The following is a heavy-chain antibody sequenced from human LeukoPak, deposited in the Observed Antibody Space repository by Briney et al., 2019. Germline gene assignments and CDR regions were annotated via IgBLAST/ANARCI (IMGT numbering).Heavy chain of an antibody. D-gene: IGHD2-2*01. V-gene: IGHV4-38-2*02. Sequence: PSETLSLTCTVSGYSISSGYYWGWIRQPPGKGLEWIGSIYHSGSTYYNPSLKSRVTISVDTSKNQFSLKLSSVTAADTAVYYCARDWLTASGDQLLYNWLDPWGQGTLVTVSS. J-gene: IGHJ5*02. CDR3: ARDWLTASGDQLLYNWLDP. CDR1: GYSISSGYY. CDR2: IYHSGST.